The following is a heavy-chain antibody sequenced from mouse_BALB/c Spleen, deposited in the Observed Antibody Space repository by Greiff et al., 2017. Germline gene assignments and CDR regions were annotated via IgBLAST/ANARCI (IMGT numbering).Heavy chain of an antibody. CDR1: GFTFSSYY. CDR2: INSNGGST. CDR3: ARATTSLVDY. J-gene: IGHJ4*01. Sequence: DVQLVESGGGLVKLGGSLKLSCAASGFTFSSYYMSWVRQTPEKRLELVAAINSNGGSTYYPDTVKGRFTISRDNAKNTLYLQMSSLKSEDTALYYCARATTSLVDYWGQGTSVTVSS. V-gene: IGHV5-6-2*01. D-gene: IGHD1-1*01.